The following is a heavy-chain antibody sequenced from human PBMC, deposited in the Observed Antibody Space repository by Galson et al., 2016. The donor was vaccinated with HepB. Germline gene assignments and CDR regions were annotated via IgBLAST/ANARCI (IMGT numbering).Heavy chain of an antibody. CDR3: AIFDLGYCSGGSCSH. D-gene: IGHD2-15*01. CDR2: IFHSEST. Sequence: SETLSLTCAVSGGSVSSNYWWTWVRQPPGQGLEWIGEIFHSESTNYNPSLKSRVTISLDKSKDQFSLKLNSVTAADTAVYYCAIFDLGYCSGGSCSHWGQGILVTVSS. V-gene: IGHV4-4*02. J-gene: IGHJ4*02. CDR1: GGSVSSNYW.